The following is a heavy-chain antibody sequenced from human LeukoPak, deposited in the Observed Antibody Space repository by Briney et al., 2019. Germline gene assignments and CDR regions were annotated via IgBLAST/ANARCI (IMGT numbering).Heavy chain of an antibody. V-gene: IGHV4-4*09. J-gene: IGHJ3*01. CDR3: ARQKCTSTSCLTKNAFDV. D-gene: IGHD2-2*01. Sequence: PSETLSLTCTVSGSISSYYWSWIRRPPGKGLECIVYIDTSGSTNYNPPLKSRVTISVDTSKNQFSLDLSSVTAADTAVYYCARQKCTSTSCLTKNAFDVWGQGTMVTVSS. CDR1: GSISSYY. CDR2: IDTSGST.